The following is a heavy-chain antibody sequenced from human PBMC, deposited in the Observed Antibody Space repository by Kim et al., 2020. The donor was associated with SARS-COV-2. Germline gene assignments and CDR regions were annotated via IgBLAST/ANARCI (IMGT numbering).Heavy chain of an antibody. D-gene: IGHD6-25*01. CDR3: VKDIIDSGADV. CDR1: GFTFNNHA. Sequence: GGSLRLSCVASGFTFNNHAMHWVRQAPGKGLEWVSGIFWNGGGTDYADSVRGRFTISSDTAESSLYLQMNSLRAEDTALYYCVKDIIDSGADVWGHGAT. J-gene: IGHJ6*02. V-gene: IGHV3-9*01. CDR2: IFWNGGGT.